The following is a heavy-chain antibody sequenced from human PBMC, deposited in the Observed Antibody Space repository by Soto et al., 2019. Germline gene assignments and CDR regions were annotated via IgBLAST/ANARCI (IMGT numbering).Heavy chain of an antibody. J-gene: IGHJ6*02. CDR1: GCSIISSSYY. V-gene: IGHV4-39*01. Sequence: LSETLSLTCTVSGCSIISSSYYWGWIRQPPGKGLEWIGSIYYSGSTYYNPSLKSRVTISVDTSKNQFSLKLSSVTAADTAVYYCASSANYYYYYGMDVWCQGTTVT. CDR2: IYYSGST. CDR3: ASSANYYYYYGMDV.